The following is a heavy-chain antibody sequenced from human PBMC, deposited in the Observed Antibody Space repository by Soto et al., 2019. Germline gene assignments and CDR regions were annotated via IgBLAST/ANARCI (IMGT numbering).Heavy chain of an antibody. J-gene: IGHJ4*02. Sequence: QVQLVESGGGVVQPGTSLRLSCAASGFTFSSYGMHWVRQAPGKGLEWVAVMSSDGRNKYYADSVKGRFTISRDNSRNTLFLQMNSLRVEDTAVYYCAKRVDNTAWHSFDCWGQGTLVTVSS. CDR3: AKRVDNTAWHSFDC. D-gene: IGHD5-12*01. V-gene: IGHV3-30*18. CDR1: GFTFSSYG. CDR2: MSSDGRNK.